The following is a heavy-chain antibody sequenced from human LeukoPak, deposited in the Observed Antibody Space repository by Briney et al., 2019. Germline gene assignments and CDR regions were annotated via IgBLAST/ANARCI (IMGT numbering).Heavy chain of an antibody. J-gene: IGHJ4*02. CDR3: ARDRNRTPYSSGWYDY. CDR2: IIPIFGTA. D-gene: IGHD6-19*01. Sequence: SVKVSCKASGGTFSSYAISWVRQAPGQGLEWMGGIIPIFGTANYAQKFQGRVTITADESTSTAYMELSSLRSEDTAVYYCARDRNRTPYSSGWYDYWGQGTLVTVSP. CDR1: GGTFSSYA. V-gene: IGHV1-69*13.